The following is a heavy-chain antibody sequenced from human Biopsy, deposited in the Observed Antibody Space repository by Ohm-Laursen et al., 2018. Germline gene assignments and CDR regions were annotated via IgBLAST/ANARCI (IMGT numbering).Heavy chain of an antibody. CDR2: MNPNSGKT. CDR3: AATSTLYYYYYAMDV. J-gene: IGHJ6*02. V-gene: IGHV1-8*01. Sequence: ATVKISCKASGYTFISYDIDWVRQATGQGLEWMGWMNPNSGKTGYAQKFQGRVTMTTNTSVNTAYMELTSLRSEDTAAYYCAATSTLYYYYYAMDVWDQGTTITVSS. CDR1: GYTFISYD.